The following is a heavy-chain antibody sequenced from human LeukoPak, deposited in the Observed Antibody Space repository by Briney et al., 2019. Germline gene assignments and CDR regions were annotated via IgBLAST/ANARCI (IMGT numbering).Heavy chain of an antibody. CDR1: GFTFSSYA. V-gene: IGHV3-23*01. Sequence: GGSLRLSCAASGFTFSSYAMSWVRQSPGKGLEWVSAISGSGGSTYYADSVKGRFTISRDNSKNTLYLQMNSLRAEDTAVYYCANTLVGYCSGGSCYYQYFQHWGQGTLVTVSS. CDR2: ISGSGGST. D-gene: IGHD2-15*01. J-gene: IGHJ1*01. CDR3: ANTLVGYCSGGSCYYQYFQH.